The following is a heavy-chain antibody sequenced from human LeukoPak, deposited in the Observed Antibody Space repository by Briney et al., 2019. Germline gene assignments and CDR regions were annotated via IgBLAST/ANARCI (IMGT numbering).Heavy chain of an antibody. CDR1: GYTFTSYG. D-gene: IGHD3-22*01. V-gene: IGHV1-18*01. J-gene: IGHJ4*02. CDR3: ASDTPGGYDSSGYYSPGFDY. CDR2: ISAYNGNT. Sequence: ASVNVSCMASGYTFTSYGISWVRQAPGQGLDWMEWISAYNGNTNYEQKLQGRVTMTTATSTSTAYMELRSLRSADTAVYYCASDTPGGYDSSGYYSPGFDYWGQGTLVTGSS.